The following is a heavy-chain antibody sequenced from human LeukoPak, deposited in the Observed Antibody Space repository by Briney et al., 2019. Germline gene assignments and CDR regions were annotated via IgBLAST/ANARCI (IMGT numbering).Heavy chain of an antibody. V-gene: IGHV3-33*08. CDR3: ARGGFYYGSGSLSQGAFDY. D-gene: IGHD3-10*01. CDR1: GFTFSSYG. Sequence: GGSLRLSCAASGFTFSSYGMHWVRQAPGKGLEWVAVIWYGGSNKYYADSVKGRFTISRDNSKNTLYLQMNSLRAEDTAVYYCARGGFYYGSGSLSQGAFDYWGQGTLVTVSS. CDR2: IWYGGSNK. J-gene: IGHJ4*02.